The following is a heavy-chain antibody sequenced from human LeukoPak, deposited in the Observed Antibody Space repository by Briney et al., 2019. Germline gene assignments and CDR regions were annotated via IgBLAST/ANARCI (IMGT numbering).Heavy chain of an antibody. Sequence: GGSLRLSCAASGFTFSGSTMHWVRQASGKGLELVGRIRSKINSYATAYAASVKGRFTISRDDSKSTAYLQMNSLKTEDTAVYYCTSQGVSGGGLFDLWGRGTLVTVSS. V-gene: IGHV3-73*01. D-gene: IGHD2-15*01. CDR2: IRSKINSYAT. CDR3: TSQGVSGGGLFDL. CDR1: GFTFSGST. J-gene: IGHJ2*01.